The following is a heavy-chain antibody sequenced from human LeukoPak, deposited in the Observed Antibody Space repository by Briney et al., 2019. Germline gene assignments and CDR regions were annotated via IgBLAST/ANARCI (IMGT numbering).Heavy chain of an antibody. CDR1: GFTFDDYG. V-gene: IGHV3-15*01. Sequence: GGSLRLSCAASGFTFDDYGMSWVRQAPGKGLEWVGRIKSKTDGGTTDYAAPVKGRFTISRDDSKNTLYLQMNSLKTEDTAVYYCTTQPHGPDYYDSSGYTNYFDYWGQGTLVTVSS. D-gene: IGHD3-22*01. CDR2: IKSKTDGGTT. CDR3: TTQPHGPDYYDSSGYTNYFDY. J-gene: IGHJ4*02.